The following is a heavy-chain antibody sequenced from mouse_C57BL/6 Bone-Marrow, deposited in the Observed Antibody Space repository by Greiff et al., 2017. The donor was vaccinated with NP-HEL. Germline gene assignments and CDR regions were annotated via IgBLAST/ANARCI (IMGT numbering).Heavy chain of an antibody. Sequence: VQLKQSGAELVRPGASVKLSCTASGFNIKDDYMHWVKQRPEQGLEWIGWIDPENGDTEYASKFQGKATITADTSSNTAYLQLSSRTSEDTAVYYCTTHWSVDYWGQGTTLTVSS. D-gene: IGHD4-1*01. CDR1: GFNIKDDY. CDR2: IDPENGDT. V-gene: IGHV14-4*01. J-gene: IGHJ2*01. CDR3: TTHWSVDY.